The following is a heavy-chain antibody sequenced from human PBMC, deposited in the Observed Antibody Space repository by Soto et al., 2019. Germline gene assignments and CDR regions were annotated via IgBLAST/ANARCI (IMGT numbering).Heavy chain of an antibody. CDR2: IYHSGIT. CDR1: GGSISSGGYS. Sequence: SETLSLTCAVSGGSISSGGYSWSWIRQPPGKGLEWIGYIYHSGITYYNPSLKSRVTISVYRSKNQFSLKLSSVTAADTAVYYCARGLKWYFDLWGRGTLVTVSS. J-gene: IGHJ2*01. V-gene: IGHV4-30-2*01. CDR3: ARGLKWYFDL.